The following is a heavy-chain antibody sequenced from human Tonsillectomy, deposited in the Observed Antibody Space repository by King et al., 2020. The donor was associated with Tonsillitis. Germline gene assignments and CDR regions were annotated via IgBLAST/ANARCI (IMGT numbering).Heavy chain of an antibody. CDR1: GFTFSNAW. D-gene: IGHD2-2*01. CDR2: IKSKTDGGTI. CDR3: TTVSPICSSTSCYYYYGMDV. V-gene: IGHV3-15*01. J-gene: IGHJ6*02. Sequence: LVESGGGLVKPGGSLRLSCAASGFTFSNAWMSWVRQAPGKGLEWVGRIKSKTDGGTIDYAAPVKGRFTISRDDSKNTLYLKMNSRKTEDTAVYFCTTVSPICSSTSCYYYYGMDVWGQGTTVTVSS.